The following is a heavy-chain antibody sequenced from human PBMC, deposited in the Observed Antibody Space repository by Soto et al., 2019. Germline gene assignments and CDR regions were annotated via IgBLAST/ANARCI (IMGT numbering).Heavy chain of an antibody. CDR2: VYVGGST. V-gene: IGHV4-61*01. Sequence: QVQLQESGPGLVKPSETLSLTCTVSGVSVSNGLYSWNWVRQPPGKGLEWIGYVYVGGSTNYNPSLQSRVTISIDTSKNQFSLRLNSVNVADTAVYYCARVQYRRDGYNEFFDSWGQGTLVTVSS. J-gene: IGHJ5*01. CDR3: ARVQYRRDGYNEFFDS. D-gene: IGHD5-12*01. CDR1: GVSVSNGLYS.